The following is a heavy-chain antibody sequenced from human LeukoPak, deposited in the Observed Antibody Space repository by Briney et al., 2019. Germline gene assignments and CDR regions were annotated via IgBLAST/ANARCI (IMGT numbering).Heavy chain of an antibody. CDR3: ARDAGHYATFDY. CDR2: IYYSGST. CDR1: GGSISSSSYY. J-gene: IGHJ4*02. Sequence: PSETLSLTCTVSGGSISSSSYYWGWIRQPPGKGLEWIGSIYYSGSTYYNPSLKSRVTISVDTSKNQFSLKLSSVTAADTAVYYRARDAGHYATFDYWGQGTLVTVSS. V-gene: IGHV4-39*07. D-gene: IGHD4-17*01.